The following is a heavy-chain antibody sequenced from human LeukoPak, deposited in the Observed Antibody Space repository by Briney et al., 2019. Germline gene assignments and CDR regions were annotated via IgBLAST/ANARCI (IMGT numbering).Heavy chain of an antibody. CDR3: ARLRLLPTVKWDLPPPEPGDY. CDR2: ISSSSSHI. V-gene: IGHV3-21*01. CDR1: GFTFSTYS. Sequence: GGSLRLSCAASGFTFSTYSMTWVRQAPGKGLEWVSSISSSSSHIYYADSVKGRFTISRDNAENSLFLQMNSLRAEDTAVYYCARLRLLPTVKWDLPPPEPGDYWGQGTLVTVFS. J-gene: IGHJ4*02. D-gene: IGHD1-26*01.